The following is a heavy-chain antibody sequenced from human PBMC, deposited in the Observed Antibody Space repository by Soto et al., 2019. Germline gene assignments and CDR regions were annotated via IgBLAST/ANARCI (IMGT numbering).Heavy chain of an antibody. CDR1: GDSVSGNSVA. V-gene: IGHV6-1*01. J-gene: IGHJ5*02. Sequence: SQTLSLTCAISGDSVSGNSVAWNWIRQSPSRGLEWLGRTYYRSTWSNDYAVSVKSRITIMPDTSKNQFSLHLTSVTPEDTAVYYCARDFGRVARTTGGWFGPWGQGTMGSASS. CDR3: ARDFGRVARTTGGWFGP. D-gene: IGHD2-15*01. CDR2: TYYRSTWSN.